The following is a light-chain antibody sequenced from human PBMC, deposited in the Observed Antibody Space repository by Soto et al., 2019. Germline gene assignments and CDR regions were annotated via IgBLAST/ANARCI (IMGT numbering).Light chain of an antibody. CDR3: HQYGSSPLT. J-gene: IGKJ2*01. CDR2: DVS. Sequence: EIVLTQSPGTLSLSPGEGATLSCRASQSVSSSLLAWFQQKPGQAPRLLIHDVSSRATGIPDRFSGSGSGTEFTLSICRLEPEDCAEYYCHQYGSSPLTFGQGTKLEIK. CDR1: QSVSSSL. V-gene: IGKV3-20*01.